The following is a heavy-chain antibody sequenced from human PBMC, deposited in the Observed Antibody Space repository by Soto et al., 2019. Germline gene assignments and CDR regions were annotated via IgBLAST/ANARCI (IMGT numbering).Heavy chain of an antibody. Sequence: QVQLVESGGGVVQPGESLRLSCAASGFTFSSYAMHWVRQTPGKGLEWVAAISYDGTYKYHVDSVKGRLTISRDNSKNTLYLQMNSLRPEDTAVYYCARQGGGMGVWYFDYWGQGSLVTVSS. CDR2: ISYDGTYK. CDR3: ARQGGGMGVWYFDY. V-gene: IGHV3-30*03. CDR1: GFTFSSYA. D-gene: IGHD3-16*01. J-gene: IGHJ4*02.